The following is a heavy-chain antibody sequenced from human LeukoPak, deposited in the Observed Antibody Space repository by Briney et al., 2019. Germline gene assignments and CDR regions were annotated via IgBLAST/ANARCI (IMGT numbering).Heavy chain of an antibody. CDR3: ARVGGTAMSLDY. CDR2: ITTSGSYT. D-gene: IGHD5-18*01. J-gene: IGHJ4*02. Sequence: GGSLRLSRAASGFTFSDYYMSWIRQAPGKGLEWISYITTSGSYTNYADSVKGRFTISRDNAKNSLYLQMNSLRAEDTAVYYCARVGGTAMSLDYWGQGTLVTVSS. V-gene: IGHV3-11*05. CDR1: GFTFSDYY.